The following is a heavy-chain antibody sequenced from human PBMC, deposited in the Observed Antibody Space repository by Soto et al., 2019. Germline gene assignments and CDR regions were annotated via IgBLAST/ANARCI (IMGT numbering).Heavy chain of an antibody. V-gene: IGHV4-39*01. CDR3: ATDLYYYETTGFYFFLPLDY. J-gene: IGHJ4*02. Sequence: PSETLSLTCAVSGGSISSTTYYWGWIRQPPGKGLEWIGTISYSGATYYNPSLKSRVTISVDTSNNQLFLKLTSVTAADTAVYYCATDLYYYETTGFYFFLPLDYWCQGALVTVSS. D-gene: IGHD3-22*01. CDR2: ISYSGAT. CDR1: GGSISSTTYY.